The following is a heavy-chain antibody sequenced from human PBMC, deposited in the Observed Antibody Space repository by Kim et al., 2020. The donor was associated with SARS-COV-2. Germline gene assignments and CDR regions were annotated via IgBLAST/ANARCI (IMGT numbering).Heavy chain of an antibody. Sequence: SETLSLTCSVSGAPINNYYWTWIRQPPGKGLEWIGFISYSGSANYNPSLESRLTISIDASKNEFSLKLTSMTAADTAVYYCARQWSGFDFWGRGTLVTVSS. V-gene: IGHV4-59*01. CDR1: GAPINNYY. D-gene: IGHD3-3*01. CDR2: ISYSGSA. CDR3: ARQWSGFDF. J-gene: IGHJ4*02.